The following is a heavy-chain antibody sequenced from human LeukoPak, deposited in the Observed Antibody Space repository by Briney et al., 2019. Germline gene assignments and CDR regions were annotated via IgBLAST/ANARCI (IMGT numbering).Heavy chain of an antibody. J-gene: IGHJ4*02. CDR3: ARGGVAVAGANSY. Sequence: SETLSLTCAVYGGSFSGYYWCGIRQPPGKGLEWIGEINHSGSTNYNPSLKSRVTISVDTSKNPFSLKLSTVTAADTGVYYCARGGVAVAGANSYWGQGTLVTVSS. CDR1: GGSFSGYY. CDR2: INHSGST. V-gene: IGHV4-34*01. D-gene: IGHD6-19*01.